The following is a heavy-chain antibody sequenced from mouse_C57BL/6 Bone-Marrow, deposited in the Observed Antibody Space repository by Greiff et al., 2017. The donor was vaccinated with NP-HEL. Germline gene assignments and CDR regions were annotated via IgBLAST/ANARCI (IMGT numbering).Heavy chain of an antibody. CDR2: ISSGGSYT. J-gene: IGHJ1*03. V-gene: IGHV5-6*01. Sequence: EVKLMESGGDLVKPGGSLKLSCAASGFTFSSYGMSWVRQTPDKRLEWVATISSGGSYTYYPDSVKGRFTISRDNAKNTLNMQMSSLKSEDTAMYYCARLYSNYWYFDVWGTGTTVTVSS. CDR3: ARLYSNYWYFDV. CDR1: GFTFSSYG. D-gene: IGHD2-5*01.